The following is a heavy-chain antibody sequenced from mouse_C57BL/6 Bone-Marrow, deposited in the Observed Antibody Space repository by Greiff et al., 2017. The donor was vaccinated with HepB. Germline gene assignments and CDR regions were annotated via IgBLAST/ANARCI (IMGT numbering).Heavy chain of an antibody. J-gene: IGHJ1*03. CDR3: ARYYWYFDV. V-gene: IGHV1-69*01. Sequence: QVQLQQPGAELVMPGASVKLSCKASGYTFTSYWMHWVKQRPGQGLEWIGEIDPSDSYTNYNQKVKGKSTLTVDKSSSTAYMQLSSLTSEDSAVYYCARYYWYFDVWGTGTTVTVSS. CDR1: GYTFTSYW. CDR2: IDPSDSYT.